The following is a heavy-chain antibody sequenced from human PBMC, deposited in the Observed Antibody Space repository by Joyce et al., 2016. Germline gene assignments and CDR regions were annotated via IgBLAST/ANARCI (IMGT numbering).Heavy chain of an antibody. J-gene: IGHJ6*02. CDR3: ARDVLRILVYYYGMDV. D-gene: IGHD3-3*01. V-gene: IGHV1-18*01. Sequence: QVQLVQSGAEVKKPGASVKVSCKASGYTFTSYGFSWVRQAPGQGLEWMGWISTHNGNTNYAQKFQGRVSMTTDTSTSTAYMELGSLRSDDTAVYYCARDVLRILVYYYGMDVWGQGTTVTVSS. CDR2: ISTHNGNT. CDR1: GYTFTSYG.